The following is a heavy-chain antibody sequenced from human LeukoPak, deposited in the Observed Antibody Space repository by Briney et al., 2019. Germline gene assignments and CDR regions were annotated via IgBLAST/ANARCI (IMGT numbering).Heavy chain of an antibody. J-gene: IGHJ5*02. CDR1: GGSISSGSYY. CDR2: IYTSGST. V-gene: IGHV4-61*02. CDR3: ARGNYVWGALYYNWFDP. Sequence: SETLSLTCTVSGGSISSGSYYWSWIRQPAGKGLEWIGRIYTSGSTNYNPSLKSRVTISVDTSKNQFSLKLSSVTAADTAVYYCARGNYVWGALYYNWFDPWGQGTLVTVSS. D-gene: IGHD3-16*01.